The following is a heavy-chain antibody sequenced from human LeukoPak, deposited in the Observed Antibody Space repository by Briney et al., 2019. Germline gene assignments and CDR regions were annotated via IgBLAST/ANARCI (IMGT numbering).Heavy chain of an antibody. CDR1: GGSISSYY. Sequence: SETLSLTCTVSGGSISSYYWSWIRQPPGKGLEWIGYIYYSGSTNHNPSLKSRVTISVDTSKNQFSLKLSSVTAADTAVYYCARENPALDAFDIWGQGTMVTVSS. CDR3: ARENPALDAFDI. V-gene: IGHV4-59*01. CDR2: IYYSGST. J-gene: IGHJ3*02.